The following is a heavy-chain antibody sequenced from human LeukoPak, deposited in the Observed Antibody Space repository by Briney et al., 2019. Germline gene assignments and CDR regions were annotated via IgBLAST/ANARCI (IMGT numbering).Heavy chain of an antibody. CDR3: ATSTVSSGSYYFDY. D-gene: IGHD1-26*01. CDR2: IYYSGTT. CDR1: GDSISSYY. J-gene: IGHJ4*02. V-gene: IGHV4-59*01. Sequence: PSETLSLTCTVSGDSISSYYWRWVRQPPGKGLEWIGYIYYSGTTNYNPSLKSRITISVDTSKKQLSLKLSSVTAADTAMHYCATSTVSSGSYYFDYWGQGTLVTVSS.